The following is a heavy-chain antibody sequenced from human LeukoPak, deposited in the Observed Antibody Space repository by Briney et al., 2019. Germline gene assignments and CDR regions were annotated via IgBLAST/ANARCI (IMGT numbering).Heavy chain of an antibody. V-gene: IGHV3-23*01. D-gene: IGHD5-18*01. Sequence: TGGSLRLSCAASGFTFNTHAMSWVGQAPGKGLEWVSGINGNGASTYYSDSVKGRFTISRDNSKNTLYLQMSSLRAEDTAVYYCAKDQGYSYYYLDYWGQGTLVTVSS. J-gene: IGHJ4*02. CDR1: GFTFNTHA. CDR2: INGNGAST. CDR3: AKDQGYSYYYLDY.